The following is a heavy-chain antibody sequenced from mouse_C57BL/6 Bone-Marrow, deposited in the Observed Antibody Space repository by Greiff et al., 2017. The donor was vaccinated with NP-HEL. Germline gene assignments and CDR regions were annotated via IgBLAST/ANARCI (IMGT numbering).Heavy chain of an antibody. V-gene: IGHV1-19*01. D-gene: IGHD4-1*01. J-gene: IGHJ2*01. CDR1: GYTFTDYY. Sequence: EVKVVESGPVLVKPGASVKMSCKASGYTFTDYYMNWVKQSHGKSLEWIGVINPYNGGTSYNQKFKGKATLTVDKSSSTAYMELNSLTSEDSAVYYCARYWERYYFDYWGQGTTLTVSS. CDR3: ARYWERYYFDY. CDR2: INPYNGGT.